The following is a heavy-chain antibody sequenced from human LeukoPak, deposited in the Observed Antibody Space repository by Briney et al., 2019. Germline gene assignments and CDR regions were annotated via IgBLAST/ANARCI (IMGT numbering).Heavy chain of an antibody. D-gene: IGHD6-19*01. J-gene: IGHJ4*02. CDR3: AKVSLAGYNSGAHFDL. CDR1: GSSFKSYA. CDR2: ISGRGDIT. V-gene: IGHV3-23*01. Sequence: GGSLRLSCAASGSSFKSYAMSWVRPAPGMGLEWVSSISGRGDITYFSDSMKGRFPISRDNSKSTLYLQLNSLRADDTAVYVCAKVSLAGYNSGAHFDLWGQGTLVTVSS.